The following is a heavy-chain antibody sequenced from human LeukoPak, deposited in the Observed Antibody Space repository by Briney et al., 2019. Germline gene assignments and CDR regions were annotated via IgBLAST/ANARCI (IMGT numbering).Heavy chain of an antibody. D-gene: IGHD4-17*01. CDR2: IRSKANSYAT. V-gene: IGHV3-73*01. CDR3: TQLTTGGY. CDR1: GFTFSGSA. J-gene: IGHJ4*02. Sequence: GGSLRLSCAASGFTFSGSAMHWVRQASGKGLEWVGRIRSKANSYATAYAASVKGRFTIPRDDSKNTAYLQMNSLKTEDTVVYYCTQLTTGGYWGQRTPVTVSS.